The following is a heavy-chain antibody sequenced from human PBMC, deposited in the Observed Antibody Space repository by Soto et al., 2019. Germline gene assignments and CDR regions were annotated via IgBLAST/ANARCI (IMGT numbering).Heavy chain of an antibody. D-gene: IGHD5-18*01. J-gene: IGHJ6*04. CDR3: ARDRVEVAADMIQLWPHYYYYCMDV. CDR1: GLTFSDYY. Sequence: GGSLRLSCAASGLTFSDYYMSWIRQAPGKGLEWVSYISSSGSTIYYADSVKGRFTISRDNAKNSLYLQMNRLRAEATAVYYCARDRVEVAADMIQLWPHYYYYCMDVWGKGTTVTVSS. V-gene: IGHV3-11*01. CDR2: ISSSGSTI.